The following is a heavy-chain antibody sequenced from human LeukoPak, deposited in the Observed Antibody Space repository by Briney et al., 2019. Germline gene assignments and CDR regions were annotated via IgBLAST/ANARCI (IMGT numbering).Heavy chain of an antibody. Sequence: SETLSLTCTVSAESISSGTYYWSWIRQPAGKGLEWIGRIYTSGSTNYNPSLESRVSMSVDTSKNQFSLKLSSVTAADTAVYYCARDSYYYDTSGYYQCDSWGQGTLVTVSS. J-gene: IGHJ4*02. CDR3: ARDSYYYDTSGYYQCDS. V-gene: IGHV4-61*02. CDR1: AESISSGTYY. D-gene: IGHD3-22*01. CDR2: IYTSGST.